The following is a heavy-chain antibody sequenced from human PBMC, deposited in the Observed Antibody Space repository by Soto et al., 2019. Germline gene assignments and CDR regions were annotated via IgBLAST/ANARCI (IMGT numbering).Heavy chain of an antibody. CDR2: VDHSGGT. Sequence: PSETLSLTCTGSGGSISGSSHYWAWIRQPPGKGLEWIGSVDHSGGTNYNPSLKSRVSISVDTSKNQFSLKLSSVTAADTAVYYCARGSDYYGSGSSNWFDPWGQGTLVTVSS. J-gene: IGHJ5*02. D-gene: IGHD3-10*01. CDR3: ARGSDYYGSGSSNWFDP. V-gene: IGHV4-39*07. CDR1: GGSISGSSHY.